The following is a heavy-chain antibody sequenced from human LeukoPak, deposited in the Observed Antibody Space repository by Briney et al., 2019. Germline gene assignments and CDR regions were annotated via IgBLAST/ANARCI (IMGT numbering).Heavy chain of an antibody. Sequence: GASVKVSCKASGYTFTVYYMHWVRQAPGQGLEWMGWINPNSGGTNYAQKFQGRVTMTRDTSISTAYMELSRLRSDDTAVYYCARVGYDFWSGYYRGSYNWFDPWGQGTLVTVSS. CDR2: INPNSGGT. V-gene: IGHV1-2*02. J-gene: IGHJ5*02. CDR3: ARVGYDFWSGYYRGSYNWFDP. D-gene: IGHD3-3*01. CDR1: GYTFTVYY.